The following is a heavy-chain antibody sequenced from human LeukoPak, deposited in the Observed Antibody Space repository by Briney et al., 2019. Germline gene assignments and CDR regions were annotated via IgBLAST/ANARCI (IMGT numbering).Heavy chain of an antibody. J-gene: IGHJ3*02. V-gene: IGHV3-30*02. D-gene: IGHD2-8*01. CDR1: GVTFSTYG. Sequence: GGSLRLSCAASGVTFSTYGTHWVRQAPGKGLEWLAFIGYEGSNKYYADSVKGRFTISRDKSKNTVYLQMNSLRAEDTAVYYCAKDREWAFDIWGQGTMVTVSS. CDR2: IGYEGSNK. CDR3: AKDREWAFDI.